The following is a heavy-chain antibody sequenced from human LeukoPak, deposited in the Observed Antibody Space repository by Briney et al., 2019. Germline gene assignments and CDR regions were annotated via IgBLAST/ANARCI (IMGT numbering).Heavy chain of an antibody. CDR3: ARGLIAARRGYYMDV. Sequence: ASVKVSCKASGYTFTGYYMHWVRQAPGQGLEWMGWINPNSGGTNYAQKFQGRVIMTRDTSISTAYMELSRLRSDDTAVYYCARGLIAARRGYYMDVWGKGTTVTVSS. CDR2: INPNSGGT. D-gene: IGHD6-6*01. CDR1: GYTFTGYY. J-gene: IGHJ6*03. V-gene: IGHV1-2*02.